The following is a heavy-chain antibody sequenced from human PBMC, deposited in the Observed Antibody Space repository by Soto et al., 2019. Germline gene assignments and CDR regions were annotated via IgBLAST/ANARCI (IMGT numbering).Heavy chain of an antibody. CDR1: GFTFDDYA. CDR2: ISWNSGRI. D-gene: IGHD6-19*01. V-gene: IGHV3-9*01. CDR3: AKDIREYGSGWTYFDN. J-gene: IGHJ4*02. Sequence: EVQLVESGGGLVQPGRSLRLACAASGFTFDDYAMHWVRQGPGKGLEWVSGISWNSGRIDYADSVKGRFTISRDNAKKSLYLQMNSLRGEDTVLYYCAKDIREYGSGWTYFDNWGQGTPVSVSS.